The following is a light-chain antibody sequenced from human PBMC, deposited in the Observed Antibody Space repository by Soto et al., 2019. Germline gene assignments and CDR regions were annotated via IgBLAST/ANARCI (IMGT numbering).Light chain of an antibody. CDR2: GAS. Sequence: EIVKTQSPATLSVSPGERATLSCRASQSVSSNLAWYQQKPGQAPRLLIYGASTRATGIPARFSVSGSGTEFTLTISSLQSEDFAVYYCQQYNNWTFGPGTKLDIK. CDR1: QSVSSN. V-gene: IGKV3-15*01. J-gene: IGKJ1*01. CDR3: QQYNNWT.